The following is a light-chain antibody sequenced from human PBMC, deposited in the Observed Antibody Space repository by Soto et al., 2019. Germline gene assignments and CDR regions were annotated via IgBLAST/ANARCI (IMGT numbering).Light chain of an antibody. J-gene: IGKJ1*01. CDR2: GAS. V-gene: IGKV3-15*01. CDR3: QQYGSSPRT. CDR1: QSVSSN. Sequence: EIVMTQSPATLSVSPGERATLSCRASQSVSSNLAWYQQKPGQAPRLLIHGASTRATGIPARFSGSGSVTEFTLTISSLQSEDFAVYYCQQYGSSPRTFGQGTKVDIK.